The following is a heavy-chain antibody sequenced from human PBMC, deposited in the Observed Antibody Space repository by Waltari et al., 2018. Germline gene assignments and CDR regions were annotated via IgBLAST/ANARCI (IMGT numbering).Heavy chain of an antibody. CDR2: IYDRGST. CDR3: ARGKDNYYYYGMDV. CDR1: GGSISSYY. J-gene: IGHJ6*02. V-gene: IGHV4-59*01. D-gene: IGHD2-15*01. Sequence: QVQLQESGPGLVKPSETLSLTCTVSGGSISSYYWSWIRQPPGKGLEWIGYIYDRGSTNYNPSLKSRVTISVDTSKNQFSLKLSSVTAADTAVYYCARGKDNYYYYGMDVWGQGTTVTVSS.